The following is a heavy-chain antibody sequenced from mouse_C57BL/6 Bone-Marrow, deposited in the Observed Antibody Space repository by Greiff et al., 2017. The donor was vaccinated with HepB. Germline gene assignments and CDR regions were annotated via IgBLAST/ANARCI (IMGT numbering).Heavy chain of an antibody. CDR3: ARGDVWYQGYYAMDY. D-gene: IGHD2-10*02. CDR1: GYAFSSSW. J-gene: IGHJ4*01. V-gene: IGHV1-82*01. CDR2: IYPGDGDT. Sequence: ESGPELVKPGASVKISCKASGYAFSSSWMNWVKQRPGKGLEWIGRIYPGDGDTNYNGKFKGKATLTADKSSSTAYMQRSSLTSEDSAVYFCARGDVWYQGYYAMDYWGQGTSVTVSS.